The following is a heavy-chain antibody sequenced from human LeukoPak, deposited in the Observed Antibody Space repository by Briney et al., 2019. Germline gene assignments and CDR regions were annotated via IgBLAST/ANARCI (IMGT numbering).Heavy chain of an antibody. CDR2: IYYSGST. J-gene: IGHJ6*03. V-gene: IGHV4-39*07. D-gene: IGHD5-12*01. Sequence: SETLSLTCTVSGGSISSSSYYWGWIRQPPGKGLEWIGSIYYSGSTYYNPSLKSRVTISVDTSKNQFSLKLTSVTAADTAVHYSAGIPRGFSGYGSYHYMDVWGKGTTVTVSS. CDR3: AGIPRGFSGYGSYHYMDV. CDR1: GGSISSSSYY.